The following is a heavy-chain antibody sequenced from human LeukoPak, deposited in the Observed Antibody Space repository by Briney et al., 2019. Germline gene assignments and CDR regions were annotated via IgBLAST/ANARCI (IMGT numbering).Heavy chain of an antibody. V-gene: IGHV4-39*01. CDR2: IYYSGSS. D-gene: IGHD3-22*01. CDR1: GGSISSSSSY. CDR3: ARAFYYDSSGYSGDAFDI. J-gene: IGHJ3*02. Sequence: PSETLSLTCSVSGGSISSSSSYWGWIRQPPGKGLEWIGSIYYSGSSFDNPALKSRVTISVDTSKNQFSLKLSSVTAADTAVYYCARAFYYDSSGYSGDAFDIWGQGTMVTVSS.